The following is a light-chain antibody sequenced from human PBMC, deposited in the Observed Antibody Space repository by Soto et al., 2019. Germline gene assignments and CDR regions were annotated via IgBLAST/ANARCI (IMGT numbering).Light chain of an antibody. V-gene: IGKV3-20*01. CDR1: QSVSNNY. J-gene: IGKJ5*01. Sequence: EIVLTQSPGTLSLSPGERATLSCWASQSVSNNYLAWYQQKPGQAPRLLIYGASSRATGIPDRFSGSGSGTDFTLTISRLEPEDFAVYYCQQYSNSQITFGQGTRLEIK. CDR2: GAS. CDR3: QQYSNSQIT.